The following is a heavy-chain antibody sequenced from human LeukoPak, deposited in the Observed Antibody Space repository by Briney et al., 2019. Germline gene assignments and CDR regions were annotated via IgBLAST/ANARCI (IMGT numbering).Heavy chain of an antibody. V-gene: IGHV3-21*01. Sequence: GGSLRLSCAASGFTFSSYSMNWVRQAPGKGLEWVSSISSSSSYIYYADSVKGRFTISRDNAKNSLYLQMNSLRAEDTAVYYCARDQDSYGQDYYDSSRYYRWGQGTLVTVSS. CDR3: ARDQDSYGQDYYDSSRYYR. CDR2: ISSSSSYI. D-gene: IGHD3-22*01. J-gene: IGHJ4*02. CDR1: GFTFSSYS.